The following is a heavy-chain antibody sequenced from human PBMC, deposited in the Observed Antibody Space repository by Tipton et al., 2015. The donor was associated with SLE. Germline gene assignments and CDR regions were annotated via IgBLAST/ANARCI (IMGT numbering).Heavy chain of an antibody. D-gene: IGHD2-21*01. Sequence: TLSLTCTVSGCSISSYYWSWIRQPPGKGLEWIGYIYYSGSTNYNPSLKSRVTISVDTSKNQFSLKLSSVSSSDTAVYYCARGSVLIQDNSWFDPWGQGTRVTVSS. CDR2: IYYSGST. CDR3: ARGSVLIQDNSWFDP. J-gene: IGHJ5*02. V-gene: IGHV4-59*01. CDR1: GCSISSYY.